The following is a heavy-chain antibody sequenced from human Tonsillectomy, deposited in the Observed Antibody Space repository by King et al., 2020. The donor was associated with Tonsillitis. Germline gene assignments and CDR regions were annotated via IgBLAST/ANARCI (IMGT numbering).Heavy chain of an antibody. CDR2: IYYSGST. CDR3: ARETNYDILTGYYYFAY. Sequence: LQLQESGPGLVKPSQTLSLTCTVSGGSISSGDYYWSWMRQPPGKGLEWIGYIYYSGSTYYNPSLKSRVTISVDTSKNQFSLKLSSVTAADTAVYYCARETNYDILTGYYYFAYWGQGTLVTVSS. CDR1: GGSISSGDYY. J-gene: IGHJ4*02. D-gene: IGHD3-9*01. V-gene: IGHV4-30-4*01.